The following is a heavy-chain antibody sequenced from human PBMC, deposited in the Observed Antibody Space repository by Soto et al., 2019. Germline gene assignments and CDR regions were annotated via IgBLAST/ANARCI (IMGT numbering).Heavy chain of an antibody. CDR3: ARALTSVRGS. CDR1: GGTFSRHS. CDR2: IIPIFDAT. Sequence: QVQMVQSGAEVKKPGSSARVSCKVSGGTFSRHSISWVRQAPGQGLEWMGGIIPIFDATQYAQKFQGRLTITADASTTTFHMDLSGLRPEDTAIYYCARALTSVRGSWGQGTLVTVS. V-gene: IGHV1-69*01. D-gene: IGHD3-10*01. J-gene: IGHJ4*02.